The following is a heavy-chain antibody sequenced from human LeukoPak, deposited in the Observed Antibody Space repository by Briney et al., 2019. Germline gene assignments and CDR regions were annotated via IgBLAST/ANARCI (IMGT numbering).Heavy chain of an antibody. CDR1: GFSFSSYG. Sequence: PGGSLRLSCAGSGFSFSSYGMHWVRQAPGKGLEWVAFIRYDGNDKFYAESVKGRFTISRDTSRNTLYLQMNSLRLEDTAVYYCAKDLMRDRWFGESWGQGTLVTVSS. D-gene: IGHD3-10*01. J-gene: IGHJ5*02. CDR3: AKDLMRDRWFGES. CDR2: IRYDGNDK. V-gene: IGHV3-30*02.